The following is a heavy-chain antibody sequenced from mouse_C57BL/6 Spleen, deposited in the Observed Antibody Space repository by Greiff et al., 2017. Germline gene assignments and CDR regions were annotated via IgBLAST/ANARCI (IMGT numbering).Heavy chain of an antibody. CDR3: VRPGIYDYGSSYVGYAMDY. D-gene: IGHD1-1*01. V-gene: IGHV10-1*01. Sequence: EVKLVESGGGLVQPKGSLKLSCAASGFSFNTYDMNWVRQAPGKGLEWVARIRSKSNNYASYYAASVKDRFTISRDDSESILYLQMNNWKTEDTAMYYCVRPGIYDYGSSYVGYAMDYWGQGTSVTVSS. CDR2: IRSKSNNYAS. J-gene: IGHJ4*01. CDR1: GFSFNTYD.